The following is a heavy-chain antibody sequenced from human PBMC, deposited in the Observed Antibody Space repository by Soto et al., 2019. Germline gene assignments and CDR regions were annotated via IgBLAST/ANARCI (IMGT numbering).Heavy chain of an antibody. J-gene: IGHJ4*02. Sequence: QITLKESGPTLVKPTQTLTLTCTFSGFSLSTSGVGVGWIRQPPGKALEWLALIYWDDDKRYSPSLKSRLTITKDTSKNQVVLTMTTMDPVDTATYYCAHNRGYSYGLVNFDYWGQGTLVTVSS. D-gene: IGHD5-18*01. CDR1: GFSLSTSGVG. V-gene: IGHV2-5*02. CDR2: IYWDDDK. CDR3: AHNRGYSYGLVNFDY.